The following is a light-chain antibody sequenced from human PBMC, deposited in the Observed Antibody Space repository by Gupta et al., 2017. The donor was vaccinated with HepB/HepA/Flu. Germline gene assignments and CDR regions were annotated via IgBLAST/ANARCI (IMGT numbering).Light chain of an antibody. CDR1: QSVLYSSNNMNY. Sequence: DIVMTQSPDSLTVSLGERATINCKSSQSVLYSSNNMNYFAWYQQKPGQPPRLLIYWASTRESGVPDRFSGSGSGTDFTLTISSLQAEDVAVYYCQQYSSTPRTFGQGTKVEIK. CDR2: WAS. J-gene: IGKJ1*01. CDR3: QQYSSTPRT. V-gene: IGKV4-1*01.